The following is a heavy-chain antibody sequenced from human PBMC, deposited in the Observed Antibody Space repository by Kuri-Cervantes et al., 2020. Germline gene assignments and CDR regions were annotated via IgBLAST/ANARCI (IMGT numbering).Heavy chain of an antibody. D-gene: IGHD4-23*01. J-gene: IGHJ6*03. CDR1: GGSLSGYY. CDR3: AREVSGRYYGGRYYYYYYMDV. V-gene: IGHV4-34*01. CDR2: TNHLGIV. Sequence: SQTLSLTCAVYGGSLSGYYWSWLRQSPGKGPEWIGETNHLGIVDYNPSIKGRVTIPVETSKNQFSLKLSSVTAADTAVYYCAREVSGRYYGGRYYYYYYMDVWGKGTTVTVSS.